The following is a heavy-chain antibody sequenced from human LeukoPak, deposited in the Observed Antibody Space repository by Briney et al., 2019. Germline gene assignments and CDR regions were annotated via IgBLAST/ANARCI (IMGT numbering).Heavy chain of an antibody. D-gene: IGHD6-19*01. V-gene: IGHV3-21*01. CDR3: ARGLSSGWYYGPDY. CDR1: GFTPCVYS. J-gene: IGHJ4*02. CDR2: ISTTSSYI. Sequence: PGGSLRLSSAPSGFTPCVYSMNWVRQGPGKGLEWVSCISTTSSYIYYADSVKGRFTISRDNAKNSLYLQMNSLRAEDTAVYYCARGLSSGWYYGPDYWGQGTLVTVSS.